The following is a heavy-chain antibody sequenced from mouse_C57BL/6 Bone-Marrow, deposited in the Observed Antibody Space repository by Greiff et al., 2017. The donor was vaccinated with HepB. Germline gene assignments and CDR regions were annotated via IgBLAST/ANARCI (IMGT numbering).Heavy chain of an antibody. CDR3: ARFLHYYGSSYDY. D-gene: IGHD1-1*01. J-gene: IGHJ2*01. CDR1: GYTFTDYY. V-gene: IGHV1-26*01. CDR2: INPNNGGT. Sequence: EVQLQQSGPELVKPGASVKISCKASGYTFTDYYMNWVKQSHGKSLEWIGDINPNNGGTSYNQKFKGKATLTVDKSSSTAYMELRSLTSEDSAVYYCARFLHYYGSSYDYWGQGTTLTVSS.